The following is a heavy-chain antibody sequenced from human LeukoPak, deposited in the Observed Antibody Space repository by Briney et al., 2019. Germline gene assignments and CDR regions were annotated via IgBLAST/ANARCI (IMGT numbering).Heavy chain of an antibody. D-gene: IGHD6-13*01. V-gene: IGHV3-53*01. Sequence: GGSLRLSCAASGFTVSSNYMSWVRQAPGKGLEWVSVIYSGGSTYYADSVKGRFTISRDNSKNTLYLQMNSLRAEDTAVYYCARALPRIAAAGTFWFDPWGQGTLVTVSS. CDR1: GFTVSSNY. CDR2: IYSGGST. CDR3: ARALPRIAAAGTFWFDP. J-gene: IGHJ5*02.